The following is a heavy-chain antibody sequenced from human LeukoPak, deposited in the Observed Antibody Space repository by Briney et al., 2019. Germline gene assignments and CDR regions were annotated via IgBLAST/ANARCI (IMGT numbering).Heavy chain of an antibody. Sequence: PSETLSLTCAVYGGSSSGYYWSWIRQPPGKGLEWIGEINHSGSTNYNPSLKSRVTISVDTSKNQFSLKLSSVTAADTAVYYCARGHTAMVFRKYYFDYWGQGTLVTVSS. D-gene: IGHD5-18*01. CDR3: ARGHTAMVFRKYYFDY. J-gene: IGHJ4*02. CDR2: INHSGST. CDR1: GGSSSGYY. V-gene: IGHV4-34*01.